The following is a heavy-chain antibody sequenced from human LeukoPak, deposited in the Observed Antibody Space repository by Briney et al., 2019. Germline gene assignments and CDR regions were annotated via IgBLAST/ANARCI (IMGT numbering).Heavy chain of an antibody. Sequence: SETLSLSCAVYGGSFRGYYWSWIRQPPGKGLEWIGEINHSGSTNYNPSLKSRVTISVDTSKNQFSLKLSPATAADTAVYYCARHVMYSSGPDYWGQGTLVTVSS. J-gene: IGHJ4*02. D-gene: IGHD6-19*01. CDR3: ARHVMYSSGPDY. CDR1: GGSFRGYY. CDR2: INHSGST. V-gene: IGHV4-34*01.